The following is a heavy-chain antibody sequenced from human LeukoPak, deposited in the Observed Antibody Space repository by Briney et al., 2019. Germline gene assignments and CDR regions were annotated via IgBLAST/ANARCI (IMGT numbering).Heavy chain of an antibody. Sequence: GGSLRLSCAASGFTFSSFWMHWVRQAPGKGLVWVSRINSDGSSTTYADSVKGRFTISRDNAKNTAYLQMNSLRAEDTAVYYCTRPQHGDLYAFDIWGQGTMVTVSS. D-gene: IGHD4-17*01. CDR1: GFTFSSFW. CDR3: TRPQHGDLYAFDI. J-gene: IGHJ3*02. V-gene: IGHV3-74*01. CDR2: INSDGSST.